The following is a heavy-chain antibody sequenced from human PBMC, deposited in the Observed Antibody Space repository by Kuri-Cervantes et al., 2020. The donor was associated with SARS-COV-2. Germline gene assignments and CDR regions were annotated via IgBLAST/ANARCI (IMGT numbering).Heavy chain of an antibody. V-gene: IGHV3-74*01. D-gene: IGHD6-19*01. CDR2: INSDGSST. Sequence: GGSLRLFCAASGFTFSSYWMHWVRQAPGKGLVWVSRINSDGSSTSYADSVKGRFTISRDNAKNTLYLQMNSLKTEDTAVYYCTTGEGIAVAAVVYWGQGTLVTVSS. CDR1: GFTFSSYW. CDR3: TTGEGIAVAAVVY. J-gene: IGHJ4*02.